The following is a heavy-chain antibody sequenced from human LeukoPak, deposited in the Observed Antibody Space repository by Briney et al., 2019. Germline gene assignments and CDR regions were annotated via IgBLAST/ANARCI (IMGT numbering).Heavy chain of an antibody. J-gene: IGHJ4*02. D-gene: IGHD6-13*01. CDR1: GDSISSGGYS. CDR2: IYHSGGT. Sequence: SETLSLTCAVSGDSISSGGYSWSWIRQPPGQGLEWIGYIYHSGGTLYSPSLKSRVTISVDRSKNQVSLKLSSVTAADTAVYYCARDYLGSSDYWGQGTLVTVSS. V-gene: IGHV4-30-2*01. CDR3: ARDYLGSSDY.